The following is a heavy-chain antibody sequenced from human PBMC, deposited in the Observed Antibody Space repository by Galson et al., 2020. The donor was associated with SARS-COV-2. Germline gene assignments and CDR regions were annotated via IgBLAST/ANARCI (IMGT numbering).Heavy chain of an antibody. J-gene: IGHJ4*02. CDR3: TTKNFWSGFR. D-gene: IGHD3-3*01. Sequence: GESLKISCKISGSTLSELSMHWVRQAPGKGLEWMGSFDPEDGETIYAEMFEGRITMTEDIDTNTGYMELSSLRSDDTAVYYCTTKNFWSGFRWGQGTLVTVSS. CDR2: FDPEDGET. V-gene: IGHV1-24*01. CDR1: GSTLSELS.